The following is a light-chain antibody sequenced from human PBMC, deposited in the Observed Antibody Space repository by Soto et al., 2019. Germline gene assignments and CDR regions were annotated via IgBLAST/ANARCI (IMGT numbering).Light chain of an antibody. J-gene: IGLJ2*01. CDR1: TSDVGGYSF. CDR2: EVS. Sequence: QSALTQPASVSGSPGQTITISCTGSTSDVGGYSFVSWYRQYPGQAPKLIIFEVSNRPSGLSNRFSGSKSANTASLTIAGLQTEDEADYYCASYTTIKTVVFGGGTKLTVL. V-gene: IGLV2-14*03. CDR3: ASYTTIKTVV.